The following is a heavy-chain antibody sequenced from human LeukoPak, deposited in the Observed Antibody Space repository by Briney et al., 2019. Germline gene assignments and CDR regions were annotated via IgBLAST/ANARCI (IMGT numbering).Heavy chain of an antibody. D-gene: IGHD6-6*01. Sequence: ASVKVSCKASGYTFTSYGISWVRQAPGQGLEWMVWISAYNGNTNYAQKLQGRVTMTTDTSTSTAYMELRSLRSDDTAVYYCARGGQYSSSSLPNYFDYWGQGTLVTVSS. J-gene: IGHJ4*02. CDR1: GYTFTSYG. CDR2: ISAYNGNT. CDR3: ARGGQYSSSSLPNYFDY. V-gene: IGHV1-18*01.